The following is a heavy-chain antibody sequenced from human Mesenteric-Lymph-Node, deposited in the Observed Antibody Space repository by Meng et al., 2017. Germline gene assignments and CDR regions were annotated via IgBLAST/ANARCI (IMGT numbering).Heavy chain of an antibody. J-gene: IGHJ6*02. Sequence: ASVKVSCKASGYTFTGYYMHWVRQAPGQGLEWMGWINPNSGNTNYAQKFQGRVTMTRDTSISTAYMELSRLRSDDTAVYYCAREQLELLFDYYGMDVWGQGTTSPSP. V-gene: IGHV1-2*02. CDR2: INPNSGNT. D-gene: IGHD1-7*01. CDR3: AREQLELLFDYYGMDV. CDR1: GYTFTGYY.